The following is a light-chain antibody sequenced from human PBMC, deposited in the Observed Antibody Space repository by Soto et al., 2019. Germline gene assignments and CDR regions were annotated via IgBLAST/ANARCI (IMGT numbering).Light chain of an antibody. CDR1: QSVGSK. Sequence: EIVMTQSPATLSVSPGEGATLSCRASQSVGSKLAWYQQKPGQAPRLLIYGASNRAGSVQARFSGSGSGTEFTLTISSLQSEAFAVYFCQQYNTWPPWTFGQGTKVEIK. J-gene: IGKJ1*01. CDR3: QQYNTWPPWT. V-gene: IGKV3-15*01. CDR2: GAS.